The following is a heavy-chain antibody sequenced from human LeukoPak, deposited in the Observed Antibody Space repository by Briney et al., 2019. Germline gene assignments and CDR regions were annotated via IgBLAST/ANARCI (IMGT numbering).Heavy chain of an antibody. CDR3: ARARAAGGQYYFAY. J-gene: IGHJ4*02. Sequence: SETLSLTCTVSGGSISSSSDYWGWIRQPPGQGLEWIGTIHYSGSTFDNPSLKSRVTISVDTSKNQFSLKLTSVTAADTSVYFCARARAAGGQYYFAYWGQGTLVTVSS. CDR1: GGSISSSSDY. CDR2: IHYSGST. D-gene: IGHD6-13*01. V-gene: IGHV4-39*01.